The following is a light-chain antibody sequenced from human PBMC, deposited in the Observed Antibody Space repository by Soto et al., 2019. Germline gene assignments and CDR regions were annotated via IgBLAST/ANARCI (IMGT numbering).Light chain of an antibody. Sequence: DIQMTQSPSTRSASVVDRVTITCRASQSISTWLAWYQQEPGKAPKLLIHKASSLQSGVPSRFSGSGSGTDFTLTISSLHPDDFATYYCQQYNSYSPTFGQGTKVDI. V-gene: IGKV1-5*03. CDR2: KAS. J-gene: IGKJ1*01. CDR1: QSISTW. CDR3: QQYNSYSPT.